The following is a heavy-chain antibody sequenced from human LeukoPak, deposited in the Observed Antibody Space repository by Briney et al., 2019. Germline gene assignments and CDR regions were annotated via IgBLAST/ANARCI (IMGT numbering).Heavy chain of an antibody. CDR2: ISMPGSI. V-gene: IGHV3-53*01. CDR1: GFTLCSNY. Sequence: GGSLRLSCAASGFTLCSNYMTWVRQAPGEGLEGGSVISMPGSITYADSVKGRFTTSRDNSKNTPDLQMNSLRADDTAVYYCARDKVSSWSDAFDIWGQGTMVTVSS. D-gene: IGHD6-13*01. CDR3: ARDKVSSWSDAFDI. J-gene: IGHJ3*02.